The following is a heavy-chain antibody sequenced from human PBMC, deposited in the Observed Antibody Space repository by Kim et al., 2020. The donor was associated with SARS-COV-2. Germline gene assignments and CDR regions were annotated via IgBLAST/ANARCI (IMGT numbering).Heavy chain of an antibody. CDR3: ARDWADISFDS. J-gene: IGHJ4*02. CDR2: INADSGGT. V-gene: IGHV1-2*02. Sequence: ASVKVSCKASGYTFTDYYIHWVRQAPGKGLEWMGCINADSGGTHYAQKFRGRVTMTTDTSINTAHMELTGLRSDDTAVFYCARDWADISFDSLGQGTLVTVS. D-gene: IGHD7-27*01. CDR1: GYTFTDYY.